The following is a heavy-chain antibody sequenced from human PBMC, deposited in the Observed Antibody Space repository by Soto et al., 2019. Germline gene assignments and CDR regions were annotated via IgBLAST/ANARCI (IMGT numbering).Heavy chain of an antibody. CDR1: GYMFPSYG. D-gene: IGHD4-17*01. CDR2: ISGYNGNT. V-gene: IGHV1-18*01. CDR3: ARDANGDYVGY. Sequence: ASVKVSCKASGYMFPSYGITWVRQAPGQGPEWMGWISGYNGNTNYAEKFRGRVTMTTDTSTSTAYMELRSLRSDDTAVYYCARDANGDYVGYWGQGTLVTVSS. J-gene: IGHJ4*02.